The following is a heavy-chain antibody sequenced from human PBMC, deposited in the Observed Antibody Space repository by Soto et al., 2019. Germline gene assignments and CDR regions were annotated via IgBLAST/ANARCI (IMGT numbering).Heavy chain of an antibody. CDR2: IYYSGST. D-gene: IGHD2-2*01. Sequence: SETLSLTCAVSGGSISGYYWSWIRQPPGKGLEWIGYIYYSGSTNYNPSLKSRVTISVDTSKNQFSLKLSSVTAADTAVYYCARERVVVPAAMQGGTYYYYYYGMDVWGRGTTVTV. CDR1: GGSISGYY. J-gene: IGHJ6*02. CDR3: ARERVVVPAAMQGGTYYYYYYGMDV. V-gene: IGHV4-59*12.